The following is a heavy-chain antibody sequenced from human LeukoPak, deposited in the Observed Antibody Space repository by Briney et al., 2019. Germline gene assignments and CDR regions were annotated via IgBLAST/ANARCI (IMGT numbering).Heavy chain of an antibody. J-gene: IGHJ4*03. CDR2: INHRGDT. V-gene: IGHV4-34*01. Sequence: PSETLSLTCAVSGGSFSSYYWSWIRQSPGKGLEWMAEINHRGDTNYNPSVKSRVTISVDTSKNQFSLKVTSLTAADTAVYYCARGPTISETGYFDYWGQGTLVTVSP. CDR3: ARGPTISETGYFDY. CDR1: GGSFSSYY. D-gene: IGHD1-1*01.